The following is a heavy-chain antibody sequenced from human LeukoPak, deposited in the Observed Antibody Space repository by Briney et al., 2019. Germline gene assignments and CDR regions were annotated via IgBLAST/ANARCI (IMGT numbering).Heavy chain of an antibody. CDR1: GLSFRRDW. CDR3: TSGEVWYY. D-gene: IGHD3-3*01. Sequence: GGSLRLSCTVSGLSFRRDWIYWVRQGPGKGLVYVSRISKDGTSTDYADSVEGRFTISRDNAKDTVYLQMTSLRADDTAMYYCTSGEVWYYWGQGTLVTVSS. J-gene: IGHJ4*02. CDR2: ISKDGTST. V-gene: IGHV3-74*01.